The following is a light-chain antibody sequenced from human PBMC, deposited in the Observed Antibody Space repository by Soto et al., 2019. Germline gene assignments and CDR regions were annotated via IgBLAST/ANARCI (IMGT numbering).Light chain of an antibody. CDR3: HKYHSYNLT. Sequence: DGHRTQAPSTLGACGGDRVTITCRASQSISSWLDWYQQKPGKAPKLLIFDASTLESGVPSRFSGTRSRTEFTPTITSLQPHDFAPHYCHKYHSYNLTFGGGT. J-gene: IGKJ4*01. V-gene: IGKV1-5*01. CDR1: QSISSW. CDR2: DAS.